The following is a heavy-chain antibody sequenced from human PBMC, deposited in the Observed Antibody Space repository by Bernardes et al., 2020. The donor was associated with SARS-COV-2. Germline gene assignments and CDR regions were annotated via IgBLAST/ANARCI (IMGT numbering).Heavy chain of an antibody. Sequence: VGSLILSCAASGFTFRSYSMNWVRQAPGPGLEWVSSISSSSSYLYYADSVKGRFTISRDNAKNSLYLQMNSLRAEDTAVYYCARVKVGATTNDWFDPWGQGTLVTGSS. CDR3: ARVKVGATTNDWFDP. V-gene: IGHV3-21*01. J-gene: IGHJ5*02. CDR2: ISSSSSYL. D-gene: IGHD1-26*01. CDR1: GFTFRSYS.